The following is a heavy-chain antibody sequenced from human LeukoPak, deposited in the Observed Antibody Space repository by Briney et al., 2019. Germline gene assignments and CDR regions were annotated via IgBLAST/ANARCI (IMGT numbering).Heavy chain of an antibody. V-gene: IGHV6-1*01. Sequence: SQTLSLTCAISGDSISSNVAAWNWIRQSPARGLEWLGRTYYRSKWSSDYAASVKGRIAINPDTSKNQFSLQLNSVTPEDTAVYYCARDLSDNWLHHFDCWGHGTLVTVSS. CDR1: GDSISSNVAA. J-gene: IGHJ4*01. CDR3: ARDLSDNWLHHFDC. D-gene: IGHD1-1*01. CDR2: TYYRSKWSS.